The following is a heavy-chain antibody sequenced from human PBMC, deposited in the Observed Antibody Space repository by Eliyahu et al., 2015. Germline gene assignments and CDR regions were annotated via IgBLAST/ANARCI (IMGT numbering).Heavy chain of an antibody. D-gene: IGHD2-15*01. V-gene: IGHV6-1*01. CDR2: TYYRSKWYN. CDR1: GXXVSXNSXA. J-gene: IGHJ4*02. CDR3: ARVGSSGSLDY. Sequence: QVQLQQSGPGLVKPSQTXSLTCAIXGXXVSXNSXAXNWIRQSPSRGLEWLGRTYYRSKWYNNYAISVKSRITINPDTSKNQFSLHLNSVTPEDTAVYYCARVGSSGSLDYWGQGTLVTVSS.